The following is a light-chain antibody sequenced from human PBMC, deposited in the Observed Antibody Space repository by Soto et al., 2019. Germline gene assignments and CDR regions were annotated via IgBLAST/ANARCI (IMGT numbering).Light chain of an antibody. Sequence: IHMTQSPSTLSASVGDTVTITCQASESIDNWLAWYQQKPGKAPKLLIFAASTLVRGVPSRFSGRGSGTEFTLTISSLQADDYATFYCQQYHTDWTFGQGTKVDIK. CDR2: AAS. CDR3: QQYHTDWT. V-gene: IGKV1-5*01. J-gene: IGKJ1*01. CDR1: ESIDNW.